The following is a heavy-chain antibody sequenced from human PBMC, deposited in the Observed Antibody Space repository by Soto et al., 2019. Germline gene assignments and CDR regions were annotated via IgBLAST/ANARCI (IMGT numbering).Heavy chain of an antibody. CDR3: AKDLVRDSSAYPILWS. V-gene: IGHV3-30*18. D-gene: IGHD3-22*01. Sequence: RGPRRTPSPASGFPFRSYVMHWVRTAPGKGLEWVAVISYDGSNKYYADSVKGRFTISRDNSKNTLYLQMNSLRAEDTAVYYCAKDLVRDSSAYPILWSWGQGNLVTVS. CDR1: GFPFRSYV. CDR2: ISYDGSNK. J-gene: IGHJ5*02.